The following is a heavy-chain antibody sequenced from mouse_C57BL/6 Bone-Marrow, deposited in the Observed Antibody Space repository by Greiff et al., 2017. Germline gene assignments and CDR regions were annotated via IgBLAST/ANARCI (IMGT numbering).Heavy chain of an antibody. D-gene: IGHD3-3*01. J-gene: IGHJ4*01. Sequence: QVQLQQPGAELVMPGASVKLSCKASGYTFTSYWMHWVKQRPGQGLEWIGEIDPSDSYTNYNQKFKGKSTLTVDKSSSTAYMQLSRLTSEDSAVDYCARGPYVPSMAYWGQGTSVTVSS. CDR2: IDPSDSYT. V-gene: IGHV1-69*01. CDR1: GYTFTSYW. CDR3: ARGPYVPSMAY.